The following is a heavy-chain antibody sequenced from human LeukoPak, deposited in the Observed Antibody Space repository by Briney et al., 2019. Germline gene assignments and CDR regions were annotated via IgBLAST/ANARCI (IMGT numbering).Heavy chain of an antibody. CDR3: ARTYYYDSSGSQSRAFDI. CDR1: GFTFGDYA. V-gene: IGHV3-21*01. CDR2: VNGASDYI. J-gene: IGHJ3*02. D-gene: IGHD3-22*01. Sequence: GGSLRLSCTASGFTFGDYAVTWVRQAPGKGLEWVSSVNGASDYIYYADSVKGRFTISRDNAKNSLYLQMNSLRAEDTAVYYCARTYYYDSSGSQSRAFDIWGQGTMVTVSS.